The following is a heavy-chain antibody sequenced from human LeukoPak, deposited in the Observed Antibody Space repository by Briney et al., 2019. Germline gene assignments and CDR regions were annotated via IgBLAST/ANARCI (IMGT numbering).Heavy chain of an antibody. CDR2: ISGSGGST. CDR3: AKGSGHSSWSHHYYYYMDV. Sequence: PGGSLRLSCAASGFTFRSYAMSWVRQAPGKGLEWVSTISGSGGSTYYADSVKGRFTISRDNSKNTLYVQMNSLRAEDTAVYYCAKGSGHSSWSHHYYYYMDVWGKGTTVTVSS. D-gene: IGHD6-13*01. CDR1: GFTFRSYA. V-gene: IGHV3-23*01. J-gene: IGHJ6*03.